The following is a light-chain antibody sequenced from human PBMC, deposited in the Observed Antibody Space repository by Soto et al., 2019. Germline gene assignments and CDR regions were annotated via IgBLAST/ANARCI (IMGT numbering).Light chain of an antibody. CDR3: QSYDSSLRVYV. V-gene: IGLV1-40*01. Sequence: QSVLTQPPSVSGAPGQRVTISCTGSSSNIGAGYDVHWYQQLPGTAPKLLIYGNSNRPSGVPDRFSGSKSGTSASLAIAGLQAEYEADYYCQSYDSSLRVYVFGTGTKLTV. CDR1: SSNIGAGYD. CDR2: GNS. J-gene: IGLJ1*01.